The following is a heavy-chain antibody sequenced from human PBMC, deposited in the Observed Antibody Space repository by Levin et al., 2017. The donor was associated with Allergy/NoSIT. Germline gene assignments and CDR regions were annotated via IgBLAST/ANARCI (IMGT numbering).Heavy chain of an antibody. CDR1: GFTFDDYA. J-gene: IGHJ3*02. CDR3: ARDNIGLPDAFDI. CDR2: ISGNSGTL. Sequence: GGSLRLSCAASGFTFDDYAMHWVRQAPGKGLGWVPGISGNSGTLGYGDSVKGRFTISSDNAKNSRYLQMNSLRTEDTALYYCARDNIGLPDAFDIWGQGTMVIVSS. D-gene: IGHD3-10*01. V-gene: IGHV3-9*01.